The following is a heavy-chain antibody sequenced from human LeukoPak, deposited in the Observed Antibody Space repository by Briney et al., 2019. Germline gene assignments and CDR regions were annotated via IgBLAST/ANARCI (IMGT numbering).Heavy chain of an antibody. CDR2: ISSSGSTI. Sequence: GGSLRLSCAASGFTFSDYYMSWIRQAPGKGLEWVSYISSSGSTIYYADSEKGRFTISRDNAKNSLYLQMSNLRAEDTAVYYCARAYSSSYYVYWYFDLWGRGTLVTVSS. CDR3: ARAYSSSYYVYWYFDL. J-gene: IGHJ2*01. V-gene: IGHV3-11*04. D-gene: IGHD6-13*01. CDR1: GFTFSDYY.